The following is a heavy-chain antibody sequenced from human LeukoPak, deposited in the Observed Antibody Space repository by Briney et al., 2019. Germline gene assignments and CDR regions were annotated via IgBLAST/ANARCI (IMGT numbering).Heavy chain of an antibody. CDR2: ISYDGSNK. CDR1: GFTFSSYA. CDR3: ARTMIVVVFDY. Sequence: PGGSLRLSCAASGFTFSSYAMHWVRQAPGKGLEWAAVISYDGSNKYYADPVKGRFTISRDNSKNTLYLRMNSLRAEDTAVYYCARTMIVVVFDYWGQGTLVTVSS. V-gene: IGHV3-30*01. J-gene: IGHJ4*02. D-gene: IGHD3-22*01.